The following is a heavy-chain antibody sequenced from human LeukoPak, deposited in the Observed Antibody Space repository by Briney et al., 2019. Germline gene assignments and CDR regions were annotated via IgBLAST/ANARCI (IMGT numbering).Heavy chain of an antibody. CDR1: GFTFNRDW. CDR2: IKEDGSEK. D-gene: IGHD3-22*01. V-gene: IGHV3-7*01. CDR3: ATYSSLNRREFQY. J-gene: IGHJ1*01. Sequence: GGSLRLSCAASGFTFNRDWTAWVRQAPGKGLEWVANIKEDGSEKNYVDSVKGRFTISRDNVVNSVYLQMNSLRAEDTAVYYCATYSSLNRREFQYWGQGTLLTVSS.